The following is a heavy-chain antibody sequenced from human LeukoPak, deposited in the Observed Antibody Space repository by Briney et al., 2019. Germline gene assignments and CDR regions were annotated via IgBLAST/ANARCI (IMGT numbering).Heavy chain of an antibody. CDR1: GGSFSGYY. CDR3: ARPAGYPGLNYFDY. Sequence: PSETLSLTCAVYGGSFSGYYWSWIRQPPGKGLEWIGEINHSGSTNYNPSLKSRVTISVDTSKNQFSLKLSSVTPADTAVYYCARPAGYPGLNYFDYWGQGTLVTVSS. V-gene: IGHV4-34*01. J-gene: IGHJ4*02. CDR2: INHSGST. D-gene: IGHD6-25*01.